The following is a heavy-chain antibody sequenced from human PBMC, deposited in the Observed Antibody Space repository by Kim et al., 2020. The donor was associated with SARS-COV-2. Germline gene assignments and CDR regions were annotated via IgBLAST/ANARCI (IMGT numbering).Heavy chain of an antibody. Sequence: GGSLRLSCAASGFTFSDSAMHWVRRAPGKGLEWVSGISSNGDGYETADCATVRGTITSYRDETTKNAQLQRNRPETEDTYDCYSTRGPWTTLAFWDAVD. V-gene: IGHV3-73*01. CDR3: TRGPWTTLAFWDAVD. CDR1: GFTFSDSA. D-gene: IGHD3-3*02. CDR2: ISSNGDGYET. J-gene: IGHJ3*02.